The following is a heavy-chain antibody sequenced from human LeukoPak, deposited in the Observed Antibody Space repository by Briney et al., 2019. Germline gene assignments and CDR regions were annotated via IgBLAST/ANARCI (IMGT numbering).Heavy chain of an antibody. D-gene: IGHD1-14*01. CDR2: IKSKTDGGTT. V-gene: IGHV3-15*01. CDR1: GFTFSNAW. Sequence: GGSLGLSCAASGFTFSNAWMSWVRQAPGKGLEWVGRIKSKTDGGTTDYAAPVKGRFTISRDDSKNTLYLQMNSLKTEDTAVYYCATPSMTRTYRRDYWGQGTLVTVSS. J-gene: IGHJ4*02. CDR3: ATPSMTRTYRRDY.